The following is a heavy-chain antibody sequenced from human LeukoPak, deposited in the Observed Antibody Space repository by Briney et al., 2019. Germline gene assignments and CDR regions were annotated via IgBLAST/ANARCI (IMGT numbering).Heavy chain of an antibody. CDR1: GGSVSSGDYY. V-gene: IGHV4-30-4*08. J-gene: IGHJ5*02. CDR2: IYYSGST. CDR3: AEVLYSYDSSGLGWFDP. Sequence: SETLSLTCTVSGGSVSSGDYYWSWIRQPPGKGLEWIGYIYYSGSTYYNPSLKNRVTISVDTSKNQFSLKLSSVTDADTAVYYCAEVLYSYDSSGLGWFDPWGPGTLVTVSS. D-gene: IGHD3-22*01.